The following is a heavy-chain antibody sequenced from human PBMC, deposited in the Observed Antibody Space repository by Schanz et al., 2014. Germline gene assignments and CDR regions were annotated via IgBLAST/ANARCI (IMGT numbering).Heavy chain of an antibody. D-gene: IGHD4-17*01. V-gene: IGHV1-69*04. CDR1: GATFNSYA. CDR2: IIPPLRQT. J-gene: IGHJ4*02. CDR3: ARIIDGDYLY. Sequence: QVRLVQSGAEVKKPGSSVKVSCKSSGATFNSYAFCWVRQAPGQGFEWVGSIIPPLRQTRYAQKFEERVIITAATSTTTVYLDLASLTSDDTAVYFCARIIDGDYLYWGQGTLVTVSS.